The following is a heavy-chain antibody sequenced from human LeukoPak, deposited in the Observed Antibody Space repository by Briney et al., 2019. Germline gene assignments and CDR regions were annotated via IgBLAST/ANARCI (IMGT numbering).Heavy chain of an antibody. CDR3: ARAPYYYDSSGYYSLDY. J-gene: IGHJ4*02. CDR1: GYTFTSYY. Sequence: ASVKVSCKASGYTFTSYYMHWVRQAPGQGLEWMGRINPNSGGTNYAQKFQGRVTMTRDTSISTAYMELSRLRSDDTAVYYCARAPYYYDSSGYYSLDYWGQGTLVTVSS. CDR2: INPNSGGT. D-gene: IGHD3-22*01. V-gene: IGHV1-2*06.